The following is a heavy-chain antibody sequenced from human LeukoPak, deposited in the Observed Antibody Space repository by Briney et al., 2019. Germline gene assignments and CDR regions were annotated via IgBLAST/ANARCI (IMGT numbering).Heavy chain of an antibody. J-gene: IGHJ4*02. CDR3: AKDERNWNYNLASQTYD. D-gene: IGHD1-7*01. CDR2: ISGSGVST. Sequence: GGSLRLSCAASGFRFSSYAMSWVRQAPGKGLEWVSAISGSGVSTYYADSVKGRFTVSRDNSKNTLYLQMNSLRAEDTAVYYCAKDERNWNYNLASQTYDWGQGTLVTVSS. CDR1: GFRFSSYA. V-gene: IGHV3-23*01.